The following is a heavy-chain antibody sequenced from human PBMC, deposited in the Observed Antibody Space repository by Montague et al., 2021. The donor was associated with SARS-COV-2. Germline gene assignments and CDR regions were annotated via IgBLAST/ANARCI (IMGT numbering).Heavy chain of an antibody. CDR2: IYYSGNTYT. CDR1: GDSVSSGAYY. V-gene: IGHV4-61*08. J-gene: IGHJ5*02. D-gene: IGHD3-22*01. Sequence: SETLSLTCTVSGDSVSSGAYYWSWIRQPPGKGLEWIAYIYYSGNTYTKYNPSLASRVSISVDTFKNQFSLKLTSGSAADMAAYYCAREYFDSSGLVWIDPWGQGTLVIVSS. CDR3: AREYFDSSGLVWIDP.